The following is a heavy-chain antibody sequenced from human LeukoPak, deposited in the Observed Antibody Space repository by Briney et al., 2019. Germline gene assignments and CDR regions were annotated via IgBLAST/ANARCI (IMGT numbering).Heavy chain of an antibody. CDR3: ARGIAAYAP. V-gene: IGHV4-59*01. CDR2: IYYSGST. Sequence: SETLSLTCTVSGGSINSYYWSWIRQPPGKGLEWIGYIYYSGSTNYNPSLKSRVTISVDTSKNHFSLKLNSVTAADTAVYYCARGIAAYAPWGQGTLVTVSS. J-gene: IGHJ5*02. CDR1: GGSINSYY. D-gene: IGHD6-13*01.